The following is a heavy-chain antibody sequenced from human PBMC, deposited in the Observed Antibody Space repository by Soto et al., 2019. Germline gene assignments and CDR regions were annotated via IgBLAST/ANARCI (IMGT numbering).Heavy chain of an antibody. CDR1: GVTFSSYE. Sequence: GGSLRLSCAASGVTFSSYEMNWVRQAPGKGLEWVSYISSSGSTIYYADSVKGRFTISRDNAKNSLYLQMNSLRAEDTAVYYCAREGHDFWSGRHYYYGMDVWGQGTTVTVSS. V-gene: IGHV3-48*03. D-gene: IGHD3-3*01. CDR2: ISSSGSTI. J-gene: IGHJ6*02. CDR3: AREGHDFWSGRHYYYGMDV.